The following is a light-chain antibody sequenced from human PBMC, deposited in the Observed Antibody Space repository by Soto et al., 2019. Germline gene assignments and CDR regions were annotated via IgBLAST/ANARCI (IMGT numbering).Light chain of an antibody. CDR1: QSVSSY. Sequence: EIVMTQSPATLSGSPGGRATLSCRASQSVSSYLAWYQQRPGQPPRLLIYRASTRATGIPARFSGSGSGTEFSLTISSLQSEDFAVYYCQQYSTWPPRYTFGQGTKLEI. V-gene: IGKV3-15*01. CDR3: QQYSTWPPRYT. J-gene: IGKJ2*01. CDR2: RAS.